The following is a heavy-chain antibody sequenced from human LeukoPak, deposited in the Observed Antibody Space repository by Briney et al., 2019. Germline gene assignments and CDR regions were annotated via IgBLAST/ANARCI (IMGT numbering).Heavy chain of an antibody. V-gene: IGHV1-69*04. J-gene: IGHJ4*02. Sequence: ASVKVSCKASGGTFSSYAISWVRQAPGQGLEWMGRIIPILGIANYAQKFQGRVTITADKSTSTAYMELSSLRSEDTAVYYCARDFEGYFDFDYWGQGTLVTVSS. CDR2: IIPILGIA. D-gene: IGHD3-9*01. CDR1: GGTFSSYA. CDR3: ARDFEGYFDFDY.